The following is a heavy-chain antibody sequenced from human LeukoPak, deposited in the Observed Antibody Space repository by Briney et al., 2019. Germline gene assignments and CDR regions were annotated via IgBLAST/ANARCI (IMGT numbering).Heavy chain of an antibody. Sequence: ASVKVSCKASGYTFTDYYMHWVRQAPGQGLEWMGIINPSGGSTSYAQKFQGRVTMTRDTSTSTVYMELSSLRSEDTAVYYCARGGIAVAGTSLYYYYYYGMDVWGQGATVTVSS. D-gene: IGHD6-19*01. CDR1: GYTFTDYY. V-gene: IGHV1-46*01. CDR3: ARGGIAVAGTSLYYYYYYGMDV. CDR2: INPSGGST. J-gene: IGHJ6*02.